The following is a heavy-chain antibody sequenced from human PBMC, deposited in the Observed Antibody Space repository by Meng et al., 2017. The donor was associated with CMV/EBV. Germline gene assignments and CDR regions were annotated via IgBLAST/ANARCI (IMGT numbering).Heavy chain of an antibody. CDR2: ISSSGSTI. D-gene: IGHD4-23*01. CDR1: GFTFSSYE. V-gene: IGHV3-48*03. CDR3: ARDPSTTVVTWGYNWFDP. J-gene: IGHJ5*02. Sequence: GESLKISCAASGFTFSSYEMNWVRQAPGKGLEWVSYISSSGSTIYYADSVKGRFTISRDNAKNSLYLQMNSLRAEDTAVYYCARDPSTTVVTWGYNWFDPWGQGTLVTVSS.